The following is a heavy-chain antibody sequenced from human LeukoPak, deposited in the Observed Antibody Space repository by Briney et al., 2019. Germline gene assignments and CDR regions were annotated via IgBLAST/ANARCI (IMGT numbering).Heavy chain of an antibody. V-gene: IGHV1-2*04. CDR1: GYTFTGYY. Sequence: ASVKVSCKASGYTFTGYYMHWVRQAPGQGLEWMGWINPNSGGTNYAQKFQGWVTMTRDTSISTAYMELSRLRSDDTAVYYCARGRSPTSTSYYGMDVWGQGTTVTVSS. CDR3: ARGRSPTSTSYYGMDV. CDR2: INPNSGGT. J-gene: IGHJ6*02.